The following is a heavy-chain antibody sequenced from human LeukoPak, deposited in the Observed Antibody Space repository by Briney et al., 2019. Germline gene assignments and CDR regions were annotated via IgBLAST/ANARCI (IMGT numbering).Heavy chain of an antibody. V-gene: IGHV3-53*01. CDR2: LYSDGNT. CDR1: GFTVITND. D-gene: IGHD1-14*01. CDR3: ARGVEPLAANTLAY. Sequence: KAGGSLRLSCAASGFTVITNDMTWVRQAPGKGLEWVSVLYSDGNTKYADSVQGRFTTSRDNSKNTLYLEMNSLSPDDTAVYYCARGVEPLAANTLAYWGQGTLVTVSS. J-gene: IGHJ4*02.